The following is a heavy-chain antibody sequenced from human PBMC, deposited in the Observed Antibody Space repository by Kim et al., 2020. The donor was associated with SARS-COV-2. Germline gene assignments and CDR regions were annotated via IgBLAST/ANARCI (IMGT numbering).Heavy chain of an antibody. V-gene: IGHV3-23*01. J-gene: IGHJ3*01. CDR2: ISAGGGGI. Sequence: GGSLRLSCVASVFTFNNYAMTWVRQAPGLGLEWVSAISAGGGGIYYAYSVKGRFTISRDNSKNTLYLQMNSLRAEDTAVYDCAKTSATSCISTTCYAPF. D-gene: IGHD2-2*01. CDR1: VFTFNNYA. CDR3: AKTSATSCISTTCYAPF.